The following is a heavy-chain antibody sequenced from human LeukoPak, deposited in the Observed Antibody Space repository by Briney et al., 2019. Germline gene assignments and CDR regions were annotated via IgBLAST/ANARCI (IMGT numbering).Heavy chain of an antibody. Sequence: ASVKVSCKASGGTFSSYAISWVRQAPGQGLEWMGRIIPILGIANYAQKFQGRVTITADKSTSTAYMELSSLRAEDTAVYYCARVNEPLDAFDIWGQGTMVTVSS. J-gene: IGHJ3*02. D-gene: IGHD1-1*01. CDR2: IIPILGIA. CDR1: GGTFSSYA. V-gene: IGHV1-69*04. CDR3: ARVNEPLDAFDI.